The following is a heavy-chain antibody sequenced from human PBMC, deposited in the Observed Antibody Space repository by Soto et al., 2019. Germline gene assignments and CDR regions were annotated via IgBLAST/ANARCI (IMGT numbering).Heavy chain of an antibody. CDR3: APITRGSSWSDYFLYVMGV. Sequence: SGXXLVYPPETLTLTCAVSGLSVSNARMGVSWIRRRPGESLDWLAHSFSNDEKSFSTSLNIRLTISKDTSESQGVLTITNMDPVDPATHYRAPITRGSSWSDYFLYVMGVWGQGTTGTVS. CDR2: SFSNDEK. D-gene: IGHD6-13*01. V-gene: IGHV2-26*01. CDR1: GLSVSNARMG. J-gene: IGHJ6*02.